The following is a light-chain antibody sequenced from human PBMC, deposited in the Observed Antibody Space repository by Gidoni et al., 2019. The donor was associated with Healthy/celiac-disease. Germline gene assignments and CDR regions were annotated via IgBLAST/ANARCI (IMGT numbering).Light chain of an antibody. CDR3: QQYNSYAIT. CDR1: QSISSW. Sequence: DIQMTPAPSTLSASVGDRVTITCRASQSISSWLAWYQQKPGKAPKLLIYKASSLESGVPSRFSGSGSGTEFTLTISSLQPDDFATYYCQQYNSYAITFXQXTRLXIK. J-gene: IGKJ5*01. CDR2: KAS. V-gene: IGKV1-5*03.